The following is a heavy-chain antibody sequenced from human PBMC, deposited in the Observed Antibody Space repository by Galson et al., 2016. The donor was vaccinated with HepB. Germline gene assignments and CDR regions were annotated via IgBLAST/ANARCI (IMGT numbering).Heavy chain of an antibody. J-gene: IGHJ6*01. CDR3: ARPRRWPQYYYGLDV. CDR1: GFTFSNYS. V-gene: IGHV3-30*03. Sequence: SLTLSCAASGFTFSNYSLNWVRQAPGKGLERVAVISYDGSHKHYRDSVKGRFTISRDNSKNTLYLQMNSLRREDTAVYYCARPRRWPQYYYGLDVWGKGTTVTVSS. CDR2: ISYDGSHK. D-gene: IGHD5-24*01.